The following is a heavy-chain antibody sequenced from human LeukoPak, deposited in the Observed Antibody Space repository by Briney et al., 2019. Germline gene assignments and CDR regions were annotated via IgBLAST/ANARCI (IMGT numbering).Heavy chain of an antibody. J-gene: IGHJ4*02. CDR2: IYHTGAA. D-gene: IGHD6-19*01. Sequence: SETLSLTCTVSGASISSYYWTWIRQSPGQGLEWIGYIYHTGAASYNPSLKSRVTMSIDTSKKQFSLKLTSVTAADTAVYFCARYGVSGWVIDNWGQGTLVTVSS. CDR3: ARYGVSGWVIDN. V-gene: IGHV4-59*08. CDR1: GASISSYY.